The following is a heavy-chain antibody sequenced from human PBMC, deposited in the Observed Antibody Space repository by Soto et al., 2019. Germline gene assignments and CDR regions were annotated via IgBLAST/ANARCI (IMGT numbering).Heavy chain of an antibody. J-gene: IGHJ6*02. CDR2: ISGSGGST. CDR3: AKDQEAPSSGGYGAEKYYYYGMDG. Sequence: GGSLRLSCAASGFTFSSYAMSWVRQAPGKGLEWVSAISGSGGSTYYADSVKGRFTISRDNSKNTLYLQMNSLRAEDTAVYYCAKDQEAPSSGGYGAEKYYYYGMDGWGQGNTVTVSS. CDR1: GFTFSSYA. D-gene: IGHD6-19*01. V-gene: IGHV3-23*01.